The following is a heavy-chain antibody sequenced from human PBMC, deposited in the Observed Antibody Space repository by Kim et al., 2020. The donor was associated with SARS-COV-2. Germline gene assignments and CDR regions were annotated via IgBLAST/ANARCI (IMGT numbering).Heavy chain of an antibody. CDR3: ARVGIRVTIFGVVIPSDAFDI. V-gene: IGHV1-18*01. J-gene: IGHJ3*02. D-gene: IGHD3-3*01. CDR1: GYTFTSYG. CDR2: ISAYNGNT. Sequence: ASVKVSCKASGYTFTSYGISWVRQAPGQGLEWMGWISAYNGNTNYAQKLQGRVTMTTDTSTSTAYMELRSLRSDDTAVYYCARVGIRVTIFGVVIPSDAFDIWGQGTLVTVSS.